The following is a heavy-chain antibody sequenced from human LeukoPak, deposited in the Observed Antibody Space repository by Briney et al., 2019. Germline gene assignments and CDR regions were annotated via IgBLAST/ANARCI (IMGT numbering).Heavy chain of an antibody. D-gene: IGHD3-22*01. CDR1: GGSITSYY. Sequence: KASETLSLTCTVSGGSITSYYWTWLRQPPGKGLEWIGHIYNTGSSNYNPSLRSRVTISVDTSQNQFSLRLSSLTAADTAVYYCARAPYDTSAESYLDYWGQGTLVTVSS. V-gene: IGHV4-59*01. CDR2: IYNTGSS. CDR3: ARAPYDTSAESYLDY. J-gene: IGHJ4*02.